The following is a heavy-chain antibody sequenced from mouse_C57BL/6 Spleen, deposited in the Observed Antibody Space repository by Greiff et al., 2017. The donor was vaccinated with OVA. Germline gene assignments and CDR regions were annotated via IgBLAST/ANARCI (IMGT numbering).Heavy chain of an antibody. J-gene: IGHJ1*03. D-gene: IGHD1-1*01. Sequence: LKQPGAELVRPGSSVKLSCKASGYTFTSYWMDWVKQRPGQGLEWIGNIYPSDSETHYNQKFKGKATLTVDTSSSTAYMQLSSLTSEDSAVYYCARGDYGSLYWYFDVWGTGTTVTVSS. CDR2: IYPSDSET. CDR3: ARGDYGSLYWYFDV. CDR1: GYTFTSYW. V-gene: IGHV1-61*01.